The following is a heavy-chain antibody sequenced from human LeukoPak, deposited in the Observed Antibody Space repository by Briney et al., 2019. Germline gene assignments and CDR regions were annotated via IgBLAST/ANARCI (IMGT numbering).Heavy chain of an antibody. V-gene: IGHV3-33*06. J-gene: IGHJ6*03. CDR2: IWSDGSNK. D-gene: IGHD6-13*01. CDR1: GLTFSNCG. CDR3: AKDGQQLGLFDYYMDV. Sequence: GGSLRLSCAASGLTFSNCGMHWVRQAPGKGLEWVAVIWSDGSNKYYADSVKGRFTVSRDNSKNTPYLQMNSLRAEDTAVYYCAKDGQQLGLFDYYMDVWGKGTTVTVSS.